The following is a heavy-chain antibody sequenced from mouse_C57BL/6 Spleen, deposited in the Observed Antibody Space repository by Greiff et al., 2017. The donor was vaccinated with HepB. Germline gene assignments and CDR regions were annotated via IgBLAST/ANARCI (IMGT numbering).Heavy chain of an antibody. CDR2: INPSTGGT. J-gene: IGHJ1*03. Sequence: VQLKQSGPELVKPGASVKISCKASGYSFTGYYMNWVKQSPEKSLEWIGEINPSTGGTTYNQKFKAKATLTVDKSSSTAYMQLKSLTSEDSAVYYCARHGYWYFDVWGTGTTVTVSS. CDR1: GYSFTGYY. CDR3: ARHGYWYFDV. V-gene: IGHV1-42*01.